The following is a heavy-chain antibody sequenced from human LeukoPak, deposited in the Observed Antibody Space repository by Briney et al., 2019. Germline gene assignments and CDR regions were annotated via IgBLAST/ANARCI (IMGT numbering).Heavy chain of an antibody. D-gene: IGHD2-15*01. CDR3: AIPVLGYCSGGSCRWAFDI. J-gene: IGHJ3*02. Sequence: GESLKISCKGPGYRFTSYWSSWVRQMPGKGLEWMGRIDPSDSYTNYSPSFQAHVTISADKSISTAYLQWSSLKASDTAMYYCAIPVLGYCSGGSCRWAFDIWGQGTMVTVSS. V-gene: IGHV5-10-1*01. CDR1: GYRFTSYW. CDR2: IDPSDSYT.